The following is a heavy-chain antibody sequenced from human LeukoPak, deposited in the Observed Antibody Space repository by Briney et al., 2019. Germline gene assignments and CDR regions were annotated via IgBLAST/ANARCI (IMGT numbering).Heavy chain of an antibody. J-gene: IGHJ4*02. CDR2: IIPIFGTA. Sequence: SVKVSCKASGGTFSSYAISWVRQAPGQGLEWMGGIIPIFGTANYAQKFQGRVTITTDESTSTAYMELSSLRSEDTAVYYCATHLMTYYDFWSGALDYWGQGTLVTVSS. CDR3: ATHLMTYYDFWSGALDY. D-gene: IGHD3-3*01. CDR1: GGTFSSYA. V-gene: IGHV1-69*05.